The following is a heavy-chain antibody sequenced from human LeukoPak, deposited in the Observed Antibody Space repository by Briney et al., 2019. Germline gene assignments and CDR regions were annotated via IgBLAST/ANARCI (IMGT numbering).Heavy chain of an antibody. J-gene: IGHJ4*02. V-gene: IGHV5-51*01. CDR2: IYPTDSQT. CDR3: ARWGARFSGNYYFDY. Sequence: GESLQISCKGSGYSFTTYWIGWVRQMPGKGLEWMGIIYPTDSQTIYSPSLQGQVTISADKSISTAYLQWSSLKASDSGVYYCARWGARFSGNYYFDYWGQGTLVTVSS. CDR1: GYSFTTYW. D-gene: IGHD3-16*01.